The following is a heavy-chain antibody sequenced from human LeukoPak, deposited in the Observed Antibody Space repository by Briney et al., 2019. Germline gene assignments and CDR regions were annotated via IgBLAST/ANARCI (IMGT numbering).Heavy chain of an antibody. CDR2: ISGSSGII. D-gene: IGHD2-2*01. CDR1: GFTFNTYT. V-gene: IGHV3-48*01. CDR3: ARICSTTDCLISA. Sequence: AGGSLRLSCAASGFTFNTYTMNWVRQAPGKGLEWVSYISGSSGIIDYADSVRGRFTISRDNAKNSLYLQMNSLRAEDTAVYYCARICSTTDCLISAWGQGTLVTVSS. J-gene: IGHJ4*02.